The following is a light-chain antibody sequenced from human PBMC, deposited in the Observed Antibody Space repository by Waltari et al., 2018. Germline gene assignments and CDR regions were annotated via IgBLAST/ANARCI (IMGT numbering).Light chain of an antibody. CDR3: CSYAGTKTFWV. Sequence: QSALTQPASVSGSPGQWITISCTGTNSDIGSYNFVSWYQHLPGKAPKLILYEVSKRPSGVSSRLSGSKSGNTASLTISWLQSDDEAEYSCCSYAGTKTFWVFGGGTKLTVL. CDR2: EVS. CDR1: NSDIGSYNF. V-gene: IGLV2-23*02. J-gene: IGLJ3*02.